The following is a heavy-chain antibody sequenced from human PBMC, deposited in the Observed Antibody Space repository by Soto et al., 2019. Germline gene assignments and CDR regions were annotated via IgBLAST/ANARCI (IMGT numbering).Heavy chain of an antibody. CDR3: AREVGIAVSGWFDP. CDR2: IYYSGST. V-gene: IGHV4-59*01. CDR1: GGSISSYY. J-gene: IGHJ5*02. Sequence: TLSLTCTVSGGSISSYYWSWIRQPPGKGLEWIGYIYYSGSTNYNPSLKSRVTISVDTSKNQFSLKLSSVTAADTAVYYCAREVGIAVSGWFDPWGQGTLVTVSS. D-gene: IGHD6-19*01.